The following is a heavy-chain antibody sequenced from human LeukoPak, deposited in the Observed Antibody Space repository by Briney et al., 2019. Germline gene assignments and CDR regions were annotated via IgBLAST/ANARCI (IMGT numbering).Heavy chain of an antibody. D-gene: IGHD2-8*01. CDR1: GYTLSEYG. CDR2: ITTYNGDK. Sequence: GASVKVSCKASGYTLSEYGISWVRRAPGQGLEWVGWITTYNGDKKYAEKFQGRVTMTTDTSTSTYYMELRSLRSDDTAIYYCARDCSNGVCLPRDHWGQGTLVTVST. J-gene: IGHJ4*02. CDR3: ARDCSNGVCLPRDH. V-gene: IGHV1-18*01.